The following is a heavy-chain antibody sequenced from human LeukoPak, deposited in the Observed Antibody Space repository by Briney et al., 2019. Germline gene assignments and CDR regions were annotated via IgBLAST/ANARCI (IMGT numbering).Heavy chain of an antibody. CDR3: AKKSPRGYYEH. J-gene: IGHJ4*02. CDR1: GYTFTSYA. D-gene: IGHD3-3*01. Sequence: GGSLRLSCADSGYTFTSYAMSWVRQAPGKGLEWVSLIGTGGSTYYTDSVKGRFTISRDNSKHTLYLQMDSLRADDTAVYYCAKKSPRGYYEHWGQGTLVTVSS. CDR2: IGTGGST. V-gene: IGHV3-23*01.